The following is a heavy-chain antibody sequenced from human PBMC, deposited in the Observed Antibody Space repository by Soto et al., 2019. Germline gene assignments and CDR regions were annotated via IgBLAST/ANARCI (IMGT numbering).Heavy chain of an antibody. V-gene: IGHV3-11*01. Sequence: ISSSGSTIYYADSVKGRFTISRDNAKNSLYLQMNSLRAEDTAVYYCARDQYYYGSGSYPYYYDGMDVWGQGTTVTVAS. J-gene: IGHJ6*02. CDR2: ISSSGSTI. CDR3: ARDQYYYGSGSYPYYYDGMDV. D-gene: IGHD3-10*01.